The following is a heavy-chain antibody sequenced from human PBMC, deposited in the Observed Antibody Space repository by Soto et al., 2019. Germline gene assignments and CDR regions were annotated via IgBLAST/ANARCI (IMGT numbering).Heavy chain of an antibody. V-gene: IGHV3-73*01. J-gene: IGHJ4*02. D-gene: IGHD1-26*01. CDR2: IRSKTHSYAT. CDR1: GFTPSGSA. Sequence: PGESLKISCAASGFTPSGSAVHWVRQASGKGLEWVGRIRSKTHSYATENIASVKGRFTMSRDDSNNTAYLQMNGLKTDDTAVYYCARSGGSYSFGYWGQGTLVTVSS. CDR3: ARSGGSYSFGY.